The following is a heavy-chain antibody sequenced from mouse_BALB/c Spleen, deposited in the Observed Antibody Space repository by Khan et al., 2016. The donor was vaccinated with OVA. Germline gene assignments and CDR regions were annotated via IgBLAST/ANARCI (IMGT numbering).Heavy chain of an antibody. CDR1: GFAFSSYS. V-gene: IGHV5-6-4*01. J-gene: IGHJ2*01. D-gene: IGHD1-1*01. CDR2: ITSGGSYT. CDR3: TIDRNYYGSSFYFDD. Sequence: EVELVESGGGLVKPGGSLKLSCAASGFAFSSYSMSWVRQTPEKRLEWVATITSGGSYTYYPDSVKGRFTISRDNAKNTLYLQMSSLKSEDTAMYYCTIDRNYYGSSFYFDDWGQGTTLTVSS.